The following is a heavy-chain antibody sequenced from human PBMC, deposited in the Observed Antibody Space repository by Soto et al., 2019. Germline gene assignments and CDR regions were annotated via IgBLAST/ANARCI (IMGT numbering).Heavy chain of an antibody. CDR3: ARGFGTVYPHFDY. V-gene: IGHV3-30-3*01. Sequence: VQLVESGGGVVQPGRSLRLSCAASGFTFSSHAMHWFRQAPGKGLEWVAVISYDGSNKYYADSVKGRFTISRDNSKNTLYLQMNSLRAEDTAVYYCARGFGTVYPHFDYWGQGTLVTVSS. J-gene: IGHJ4*02. CDR1: GFTFSSHA. D-gene: IGHD3-10*01. CDR2: ISYDGSNK.